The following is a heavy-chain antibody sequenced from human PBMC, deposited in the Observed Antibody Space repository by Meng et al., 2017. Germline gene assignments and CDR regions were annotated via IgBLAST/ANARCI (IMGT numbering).Heavy chain of an antibody. CDR2: IWYDGSNK. V-gene: IGHV3-33*01. CDR3: ARGTGIAVADYPYYYYYGMDV. J-gene: IGHJ6*02. CDR1: GFTFSSYG. D-gene: IGHD6-19*01. Sequence: GGSLRLSCAASGFTFSSYGMHWVRQAPGKGLEWVAVIWYDGSNKYYADSVKGRFTISRDNSKNTLYLQMNSLRAEDTAVYYCARGTGIAVADYPYYYYYGMDVWGQGTMVTVSS.